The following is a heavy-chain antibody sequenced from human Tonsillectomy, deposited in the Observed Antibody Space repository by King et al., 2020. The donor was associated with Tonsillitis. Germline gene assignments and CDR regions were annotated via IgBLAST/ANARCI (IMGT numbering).Heavy chain of an antibody. D-gene: IGHD2-15*01. CDR2: IYYGGSA. CDR1: GGSISSSTYY. V-gene: IGHV4-39*07. CDR3: ARILRGFCSGGSCYVFDY. J-gene: IGHJ4*02. Sequence: LQLQESGPGLVKPSETLSLTCTVSGGSISSSTYYWGWIRQPPGKGLEWIGSIYYGGSAYHNPSLKSRGTISVDTSKNQFSLNLSSVTAADTAVYYCARILRGFCSGGSCYVFDYWGQGTLVTVSS.